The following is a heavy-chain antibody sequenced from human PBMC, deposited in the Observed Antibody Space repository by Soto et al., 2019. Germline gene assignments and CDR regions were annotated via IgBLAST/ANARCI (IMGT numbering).Heavy chain of an antibody. CDR3: ARDSQLYSYGRTTYWANDQ. D-gene: IGHD3-10*01. J-gene: IGHJ5*02. CDR2: IRGDGNDI. V-gene: IGHV3-7*01. Sequence: EVQLVESGGGLVQPGGSLRLSCAASGFTFSTYWMSWVRQAPGKGLEWVADIRGDGNDIRYVDSVKGRFTISRDNAKNSLYLEMNSLRAEDTAVYYCARDSQLYSYGRTTYWANDQWGQGTLVTVSS. CDR1: GFTFSTYW.